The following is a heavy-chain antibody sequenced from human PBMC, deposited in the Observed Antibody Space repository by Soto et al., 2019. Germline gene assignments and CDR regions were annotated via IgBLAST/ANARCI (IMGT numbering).Heavy chain of an antibody. D-gene: IGHD3-10*01. Sequence: PSETLSLTCTVSGGSISSNYWSWIRQPPGKGLEWIGYVYDSGSTNYNPSLKSRVTISVDTSKNQFSLRLYSVTATDTAVYYCARGVAITIIRGVVIPYYFDYWGQGTLVTVSS. V-gene: IGHV4-59*01. CDR2: VYDSGST. J-gene: IGHJ4*02. CDR1: GGSISSNY. CDR3: ARGVAITIIRGVVIPYYFDY.